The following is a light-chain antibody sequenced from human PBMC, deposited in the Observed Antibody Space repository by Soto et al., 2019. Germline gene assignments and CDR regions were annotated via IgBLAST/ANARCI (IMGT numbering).Light chain of an antibody. CDR1: QGIRND. V-gene: IGKV1-6*01. Sequence: AIQMTQSPSSLSAYVGDRVTITCRASQGIRNDLGWYQQKPGKAPKLLIYAASSLQSGVPSRFSGSGSGTDFTLTISRLEPEDFAVYYCQQYGSSKWTFGQGTKVDI. CDR2: AAS. J-gene: IGKJ1*01. CDR3: QQYGSSKWT.